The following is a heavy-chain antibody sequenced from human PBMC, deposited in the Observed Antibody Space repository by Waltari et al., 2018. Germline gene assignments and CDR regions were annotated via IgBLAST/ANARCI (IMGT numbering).Heavy chain of an antibody. V-gene: IGHV3-23*01. CDR3: ARLPDDVNYDYVRTFDI. D-gene: IGHD3-16*01. Sequence: EVQLLESGGGLVQPGGSLRLSCAASGFTFSSYAMSWVRQAPGKGLELVAAISGSCGCTYYSESVKGRFTISGDKSKNTLYLQMNSLRAEDTAVYCCARLPDDVNYDYVRTFDIWGQGTMVTVSS. CDR1: GFTFSSYA. CDR2: ISGSCGCT. J-gene: IGHJ3*02.